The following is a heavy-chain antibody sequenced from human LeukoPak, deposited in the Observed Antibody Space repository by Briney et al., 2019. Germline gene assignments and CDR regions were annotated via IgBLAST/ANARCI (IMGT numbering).Heavy chain of an antibody. J-gene: IGHJ3*02. CDR3: ARVGDYGDYGSAFDI. Sequence: SVKVSCKASGYSFTSYAVSWVRQAPGQGLEWMGGIIPISGTANYAQKFQGRVTITADESTSTAYMELSSLRSEDTAVYYCARVGDYGDYGSAFDIWGQGTMVTVSS. CDR2: IIPISGTA. D-gene: IGHD4-17*01. CDR1: GYSFTSYA. V-gene: IGHV1-69*13.